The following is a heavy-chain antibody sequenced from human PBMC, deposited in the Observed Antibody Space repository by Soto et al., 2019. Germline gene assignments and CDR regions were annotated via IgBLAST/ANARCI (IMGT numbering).Heavy chain of an antibody. V-gene: IGHV1-69*13. J-gene: IGHJ3*02. CDR2: IIPIFGTA. D-gene: IGHD6-19*01. CDR1: GGTFSSYS. Sequence: SVKVSCKASGGTFSSYSISWVRQAPGQGLEWMGGIIPIFGTANYAQKFQGRVTITADESTSTAYMELSSLRSEDTAVYYCARVAIAVAGIRAFDIWGQGTMVTVSS. CDR3: ARVAIAVAGIRAFDI.